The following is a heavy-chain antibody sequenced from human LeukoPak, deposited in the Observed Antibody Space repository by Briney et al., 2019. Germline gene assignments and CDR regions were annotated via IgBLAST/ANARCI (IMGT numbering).Heavy chain of an antibody. CDR3: AKDKWWFGEYDAFDI. Sequence: GGSLRLSCAASGFTFDDYGMSWVRQAPGKGLEWVSGISGSGDSTYYADSVKGRFTISRDNSKNTLYLQMNSLRAEDTAVYYCAKDKWWFGEYDAFDIWGQGTMVTVSS. D-gene: IGHD3-10*01. J-gene: IGHJ3*02. CDR2: ISGSGDST. CDR1: GFTFDDYG. V-gene: IGHV3-23*01.